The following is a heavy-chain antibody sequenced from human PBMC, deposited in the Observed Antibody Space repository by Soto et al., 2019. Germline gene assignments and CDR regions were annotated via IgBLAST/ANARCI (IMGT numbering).Heavy chain of an antibody. CDR2: ISGSGGST. J-gene: IGHJ6*02. D-gene: IGHD6-19*01. Sequence: GGSLRLSCAASGFTFSSYAMSWVRQAPGKGLEWVSAISGSGGSTYYADSAKGRFTISRDNSKNTLFLQMNSLRAEDTAVYHCAKSVGGWYYYYGMDVWGQGTTVTVSS. V-gene: IGHV3-23*01. CDR3: AKSVGGWYYYYGMDV. CDR1: GFTFSSYA.